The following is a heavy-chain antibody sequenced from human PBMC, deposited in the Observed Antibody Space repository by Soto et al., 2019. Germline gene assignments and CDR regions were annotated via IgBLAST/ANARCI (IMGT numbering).Heavy chain of an antibody. D-gene: IGHD3-16*01. CDR2: IYSGGST. CDR1: GFTVSTKY. J-gene: IGHJ4*02. CDR3: ARDPWAADY. V-gene: IGHV3-66*01. Sequence: EVQLVESGGGLVQPGGSLRLSCAASGFTVSTKYMSWVRQAPGKGLEWVSVIYSGGSTFYADSGRGRFTISRDNSKNTVNLQMHSLRAEDTDVYYCARDPWAADYWGQGTLVPVSS.